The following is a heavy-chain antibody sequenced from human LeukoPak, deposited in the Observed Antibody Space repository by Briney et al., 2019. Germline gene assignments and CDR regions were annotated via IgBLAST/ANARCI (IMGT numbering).Heavy chain of an antibody. V-gene: IGHV4-59*01. J-gene: IGHJ4*02. CDR2: IYYSGST. Sequence: SETLSLTRTVSGGSISSYYWSWIRQPPRKGLEWIGYIYYSGSTNYNPSLKSRVTISVDTSKNQFSLKLSSVTAADTAVYYCARVLYGSEDYWGQGTLVTVSS. CDR3: ARVLYGSEDY. D-gene: IGHD3-10*01. CDR1: GGSISSYY.